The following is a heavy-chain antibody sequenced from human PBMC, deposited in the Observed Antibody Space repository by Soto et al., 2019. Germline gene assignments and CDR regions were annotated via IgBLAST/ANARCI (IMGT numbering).Heavy chain of an antibody. J-gene: IGHJ4*02. CDR1: GGSINSYY. CDR3: ARYYCTSGTSYYFDY. Sequence: SETLSLTCIVSGGSINSYYWSWIRQTPGKGLEWIGYIYYIGRTNYNPSLKSRVSFSVDTSKNQFSLKMSSVTAADTAVYYCARYYCTSGTSYYFDYWGQGTLATVSS. V-gene: IGHV4-59*01. CDR2: IYYIGRT. D-gene: IGHD2-8*01.